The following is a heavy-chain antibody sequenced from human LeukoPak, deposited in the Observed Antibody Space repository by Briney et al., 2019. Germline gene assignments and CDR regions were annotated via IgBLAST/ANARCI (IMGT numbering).Heavy chain of an antibody. V-gene: IGHV3-23*01. CDR1: GFTFSSYA. CDR2: ISGRWGST. Sequence: GGSLVLSCAAFGFTFSSYALNWVRQAPGKGLEGVSAISGRWGSTYYADSGKGRFTISRANSINTLYLQMTSLRAEVTAVYYCAKEGIHFAYGWGQGTLVTVSS. CDR3: AKEGIHFAYG. D-gene: IGHD3-16*01. J-gene: IGHJ4*02.